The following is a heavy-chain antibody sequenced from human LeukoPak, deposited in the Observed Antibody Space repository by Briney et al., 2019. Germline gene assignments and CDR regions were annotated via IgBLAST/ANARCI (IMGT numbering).Heavy chain of an antibody. CDR3: ARSAAGTYY. CDR1: GFTFGDYA. D-gene: IGHD1-1*01. V-gene: IGHV3-21*01. J-gene: IGHJ4*02. Sequence: PGRSLRLSCTASGFTFGDYAMTWVRQAPGKGLEWVSSISSSSSYKYYTDSVKGRFTISRDNAKNSLYLQMNSLRAEDTAVYYCARSAAGTYYWGQGTLVTVSS. CDR2: ISSSSSYK.